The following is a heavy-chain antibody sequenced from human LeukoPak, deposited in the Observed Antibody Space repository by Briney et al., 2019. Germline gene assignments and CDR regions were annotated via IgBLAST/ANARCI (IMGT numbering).Heavy chain of an antibody. V-gene: IGHV3-30*02. Sequence: SGGSLRLSCAASGFTFSSYGMHWVRQAPGKGLEWVAFIRYDGSNKYYADSVKGRFTISRDNSKNTLYLQMNSLRAEDTAVYYCAKDRTYDSSGYYYYYYYYMDVWGKGTTVTVSS. CDR3: AKDRTYDSSGYYYYYYYYMDV. D-gene: IGHD3-22*01. J-gene: IGHJ6*03. CDR2: IRYDGSNK. CDR1: GFTFSSYG.